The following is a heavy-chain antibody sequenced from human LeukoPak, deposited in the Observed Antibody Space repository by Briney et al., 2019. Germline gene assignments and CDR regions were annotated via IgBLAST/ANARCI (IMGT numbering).Heavy chain of an antibody. V-gene: IGHV3-30*04. CDR3: ASPVLDDILTDDAFDI. CDR2: ISYDGSNK. Sequence: PGRSLRLSCAASGFTFSSYATHWVRQAPGKGLEWVAVISYDGSNKYYADSVKGRFTISRDNSKNTLYLQMNSLRAEDTAVYYCASPVLDDILTDDAFDIWGQGTMVTVSS. J-gene: IGHJ3*02. CDR1: GFTFSSYA. D-gene: IGHD3-9*01.